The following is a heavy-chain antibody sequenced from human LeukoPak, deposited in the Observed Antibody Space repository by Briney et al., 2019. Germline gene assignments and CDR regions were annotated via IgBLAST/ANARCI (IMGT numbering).Heavy chain of an antibody. J-gene: IGHJ4*02. CDR2: IGPKSADT. CDR1: GYTFTDYY. CDR3: ARARSSWYYFDY. D-gene: IGHD6-13*01. Sequence: ASVKVSCKASGYTFTDYYIHWVRQAPGQGLEWMTYIGPKSADTHYAQKFQGRVTMTLDTSISTAYMELKWLTADDTAVYYCARARSSWYYFDYWGQGTLVTVSS. V-gene: IGHV1-2*02.